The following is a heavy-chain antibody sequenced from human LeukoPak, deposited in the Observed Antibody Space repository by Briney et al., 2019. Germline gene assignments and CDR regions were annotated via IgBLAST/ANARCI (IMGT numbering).Heavy chain of an antibody. CDR3: ARSRLLGEWLSY. CDR1: GGSISSSSYY. Sequence: PSETLSLTCTVSGGSISSSSYYWGWIRQPPGKGLEWIGSIYYSGSTYYNPSLKSRVTISVDTSKNQFSLKLSSVTAADTAVYYCARSRLLGEWLSYWGQGTLVTVSS. J-gene: IGHJ4*02. V-gene: IGHV4-39*07. D-gene: IGHD3-16*01. CDR2: IYYSGST.